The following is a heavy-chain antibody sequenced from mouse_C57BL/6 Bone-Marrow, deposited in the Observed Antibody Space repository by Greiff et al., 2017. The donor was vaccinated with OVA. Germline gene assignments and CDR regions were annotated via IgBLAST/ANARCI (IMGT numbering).Heavy chain of an antibody. Sequence: EVQLMESGGGLVKPGGSLKLSCAASGFPFSDYGMHWVRQAPEKGLEWVAYISSGSSTIYYADTVKGRFTISRDNAKKTLFLQMTSMSAEDTAMYYCARYFYWWFYAIDYWGQGTSVTVSS. CDR1: GFPFSDYG. V-gene: IGHV5-17*01. CDR2: ISSGSSTI. D-gene: IGHD1-1*02. J-gene: IGHJ4*01. CDR3: ARYFYWWFYAIDY.